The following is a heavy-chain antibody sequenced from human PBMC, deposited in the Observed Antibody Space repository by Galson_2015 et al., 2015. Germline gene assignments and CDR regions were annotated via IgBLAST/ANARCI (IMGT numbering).Heavy chain of an antibody. CDR1: GFTFSSYW. CDR3: VRDGDKYDFDF. D-gene: IGHD2-2*01. CDR2: INGDGSDI. J-gene: IGHJ4*02. Sequence: SLRLSCAASGFTFSSYWMHWVRQAPGKGLVWVSRINGDGSDIRYADSVKGRFTMSRDNTKKTLHLHMSNLGAEDTAVYFCVRDGDKYDFDFWGQGTLVTVSS. V-gene: IGHV3-74*01.